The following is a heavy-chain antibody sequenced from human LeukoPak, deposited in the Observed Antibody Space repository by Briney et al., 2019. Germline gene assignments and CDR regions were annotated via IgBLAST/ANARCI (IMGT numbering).Heavy chain of an antibody. CDR2: IWNDGSNK. D-gene: IGHD1-14*01. Sequence: GRSLRLSCAASGFTFSSYGMHWVRQAPGKGLEWVAVIWNDGSNKYYADSVKGRFTISRDNSKNTLYLQMNSLRAEDTAVYYCAKEPVSKSMRYYFDYWGQGTLVTVSS. CDR3: AKEPVSKSMRYYFDY. CDR1: GFTFSSYG. V-gene: IGHV3-33*06. J-gene: IGHJ4*02.